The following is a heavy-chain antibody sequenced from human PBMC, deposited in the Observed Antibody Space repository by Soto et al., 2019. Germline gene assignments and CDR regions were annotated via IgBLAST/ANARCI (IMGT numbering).Heavy chain of an antibody. CDR1: GFTFSNAW. CDR2: IKSKTDGGTT. Sequence: EVQLVESGGGLVKPGGSLRLSCAASGFTFSNAWMSWVRQAPGKGLEWVGRIKSKTDGGTTDYAAPVIGIFTITRDDSKNTLYLQMNSVKTAETSVYYCTTDQIGGFDYWGQGTLVTVSS. V-gene: IGHV3-15*01. CDR3: TTDQIGGFDY. J-gene: IGHJ4*02. D-gene: IGHD3-16*01.